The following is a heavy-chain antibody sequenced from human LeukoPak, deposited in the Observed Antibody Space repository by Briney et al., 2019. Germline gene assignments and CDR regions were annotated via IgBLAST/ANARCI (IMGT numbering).Heavy chain of an antibody. CDR1: GFTVSSNY. Sequence: PGGSLRLSCAASGFTVSSNYMSWVRQAPGKGLEWVSVIYSGGSTYYADSVKGGFTISRDNSKNTLYLQMNSLRAEDTAVYYCARERAAAGLYYFDYWGQGTLVTVSS. CDR3: ARERAAAGLYYFDY. D-gene: IGHD6-13*01. CDR2: IYSGGST. J-gene: IGHJ4*02. V-gene: IGHV3-66*01.